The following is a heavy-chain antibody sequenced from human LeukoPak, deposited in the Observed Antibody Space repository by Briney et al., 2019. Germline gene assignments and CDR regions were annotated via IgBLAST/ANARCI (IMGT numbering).Heavy chain of an antibody. CDR2: INPSVGST. Sequence: ASVKVSCKASGYTFTSYYMHWVRQAPGQGLEWMGIINPSVGSTSYAQKFQGRVTMTRDTSTSTVYMELSSLRSEDTAVYYCARSIPRGYSYGYLNWFDPWGQGTLVTVSS. J-gene: IGHJ5*02. CDR3: ARSIPRGYSYGYLNWFDP. V-gene: IGHV1-46*01. D-gene: IGHD5-18*01. CDR1: GYTFTSYY.